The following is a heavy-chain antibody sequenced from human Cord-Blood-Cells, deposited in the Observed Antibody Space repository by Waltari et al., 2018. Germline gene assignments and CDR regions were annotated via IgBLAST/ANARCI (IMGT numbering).Heavy chain of an antibody. CDR3: AAVRRDGYNYYFDY. Sequence: QMQLVQSGPEVKKPGTSVKVSCKASGFTFTSSAVQWVRQARGQRLEWIGWSVVGSGNRNYAQKFQGRVTITRDMSTSTDYMELSSLRSEDTAVYYCAAVRRDGYNYYFDYWGQGTLVTVSS. J-gene: IGHJ4*02. D-gene: IGHD5-12*01. V-gene: IGHV1-58*01. CDR2: SVVGSGNR. CDR1: GFTFTSSA.